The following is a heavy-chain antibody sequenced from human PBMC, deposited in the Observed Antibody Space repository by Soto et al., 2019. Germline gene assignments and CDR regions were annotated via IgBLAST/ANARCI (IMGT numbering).Heavy chain of an antibody. J-gene: IGHJ3*02. D-gene: IGHD4-17*01. CDR2: ISYDGSNK. V-gene: IGHV3-30*18. CDR1: GFTFSSYG. Sequence: QVQLVESGGGVVQPGRSLRLSCAASGFTFSSYGMHWVRQAPGKGLEWVAVISYDGSNKYYAGSVKGRFTISRDNSKSTLYLQMNSLRVEDTAVYYWAKDTGAVTDDAFDSWGQGTMVTVSS. CDR3: AKDTGAVTDDAFDS.